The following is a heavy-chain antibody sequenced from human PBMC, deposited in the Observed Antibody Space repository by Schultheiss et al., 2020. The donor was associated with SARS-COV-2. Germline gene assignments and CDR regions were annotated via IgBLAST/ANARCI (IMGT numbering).Heavy chain of an antibody. Sequence: GGSLRLSCAASGFTFDDYAMHWVRQAPGKGLEWVSGISWNSGSRGYADSVKGRFTISRDNAKNSLYLQMNSLRAEDTAIYYCARGGRYGDYVAYWGQGTLVTVSS. CDR3: ARGGRYGDYVAY. D-gene: IGHD4-17*01. CDR1: GFTFDDYA. V-gene: IGHV3-9*01. CDR2: ISWNSGSR. J-gene: IGHJ4*02.